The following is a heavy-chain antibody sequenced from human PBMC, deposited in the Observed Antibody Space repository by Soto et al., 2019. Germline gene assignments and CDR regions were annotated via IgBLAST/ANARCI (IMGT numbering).Heavy chain of an antibody. CDR1: GFTFNSYW. J-gene: IGHJ4*02. CDR3: ATERRGYSYRGFDS. V-gene: IGHV3-7*01. CDR2: IKEDGSEK. D-gene: IGHD5-18*01. Sequence: EVQLVESGGGLVQAGGSLRLSCEASGFTFNSYWMSWVRQAPGKGLEWVANIKEDGSEKYYVDSVKGRFTISRNNAKNSLYLQMNSLRAEDTAMYYWATERRGYSYRGFDSWGQGTLVTVSS.